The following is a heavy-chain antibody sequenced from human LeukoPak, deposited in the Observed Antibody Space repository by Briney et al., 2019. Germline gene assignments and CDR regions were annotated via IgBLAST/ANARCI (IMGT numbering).Heavy chain of an antibody. Sequence: SETLSLTCAVSGGSISSSNWWSWVRQPPGKGLEWIGEIYHSGSTNYNPSLKSRVTISVDKSKNQFSLKLSSVTAADTAVYYCARGFRYYDFWSGALDVWGKGTTVTVSS. J-gene: IGHJ6*04. CDR1: GGSISSSNW. D-gene: IGHD3-3*01. V-gene: IGHV4-4*02. CDR2: IYHSGST. CDR3: ARGFRYYDFWSGALDV.